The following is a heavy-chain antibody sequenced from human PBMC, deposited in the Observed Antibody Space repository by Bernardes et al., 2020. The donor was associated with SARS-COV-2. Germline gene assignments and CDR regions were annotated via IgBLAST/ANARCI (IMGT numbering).Heavy chain of an antibody. CDR2: IHHSGRS. Sequence: SETLSLTCTVSGGSITSGGYFWNWIRQRPGKGLEWIGSIHHSGRSHTNPSLTSRLFISVDTSTNQFSLRLASVTASDSAVYYCARAFGSVGAFSLALWDHWGQGALVTVSA. CDR1: GGSITSGGYF. V-gene: IGHV4-31*03. CDR3: ARAFGSVGAFSLALWDH. J-gene: IGHJ4*02. D-gene: IGHD3-16*02.